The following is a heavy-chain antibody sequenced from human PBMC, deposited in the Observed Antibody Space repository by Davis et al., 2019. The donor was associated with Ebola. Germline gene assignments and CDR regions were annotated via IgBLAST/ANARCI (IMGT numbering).Heavy chain of an antibody. J-gene: IGHJ4*02. CDR2: IIPIFGTA. Sequence: SVKVSCKASGGTFSSYAISWVRQAPGQGLEWMGGIIPIFGTANYAQRFQGRVTITADKSTSTAYMELSSLRSEDTAVYYCARVPETDFWSGYYSDWGQGTLVTVSS. CDR1: GGTFSSYA. V-gene: IGHV1-69*06. D-gene: IGHD3-3*01. CDR3: ARVPETDFWSGYYSD.